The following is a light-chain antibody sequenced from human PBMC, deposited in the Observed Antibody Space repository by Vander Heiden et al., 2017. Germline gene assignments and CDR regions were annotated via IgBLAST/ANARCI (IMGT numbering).Light chain of an antibody. CDR3: QAWDSSTAV. J-gene: IGLJ2*01. CDR2: QDS. V-gene: IGLV3-1*01. Sequence: SYELTQPPSVPVSPGQTASITCPGDKSGDKYACWYQQKPGQSPVLVIYQDSRRPSGIPERFSGSTAGNTATLTIGGTQAMDEADYYCQAWDSSTAVFGGGTKLTVL. CDR1: KSGDKY.